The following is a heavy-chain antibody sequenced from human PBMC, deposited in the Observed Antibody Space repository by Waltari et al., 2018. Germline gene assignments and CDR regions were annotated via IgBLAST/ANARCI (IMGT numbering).Heavy chain of an antibody. CDR3: ARDRGSGLYLDS. V-gene: IGHV4-4*02. J-gene: IGHJ4*02. CDR2: VHLSGRT. D-gene: IGHD2-15*01. CDR1: W. Sequence: WWNWCGQPPGKGREWLGQVHLSGRTNCHPSFASRVTVSIATSNDQFSLKMPSPTAADTAMYYCARDRGSGLYLDSWGQGTLVTVS.